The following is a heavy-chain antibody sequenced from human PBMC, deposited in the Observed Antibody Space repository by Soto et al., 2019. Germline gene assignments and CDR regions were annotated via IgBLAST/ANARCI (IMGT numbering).Heavy chain of an antibody. CDR1: GYTFTNYA. D-gene: IGHD3-16*01. CDR2: INAGNGNT. V-gene: IGHV1-3*01. Sequence: QVQLVQSGAEVKKPGASVKVSCKASGYTFTNYAMHWVRQAPGQRLEWMGWINAGNGNTKYSQKFQGSVTITRDTSASTAYMDLSSLRSEATAVYYCARVPFGPDGPGDYWGQGTLVTVSS. CDR3: ARVPFGPDGPGDY. J-gene: IGHJ4*02.